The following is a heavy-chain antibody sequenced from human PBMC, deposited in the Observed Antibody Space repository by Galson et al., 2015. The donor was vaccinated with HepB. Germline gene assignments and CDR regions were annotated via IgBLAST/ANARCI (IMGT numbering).Heavy chain of an antibody. CDR2: ISGSATST. J-gene: IGHJ6*02. D-gene: IGHD3-22*01. CDR3: AKPSPYYYDSSGYHYYYGVDV. V-gene: IGHV3-23*01. Sequence: SLRLSCAASGFTFTTYAMRWVRQAPGKGLEWVSGISGSATSTSYAASVKGRFLISRDNSTNTLSLQMTSLRAEDTAVYYCAKPSPYYYDSSGYHYYYGVDVWGQGTTVTVSS. CDR1: GFTFTTYA.